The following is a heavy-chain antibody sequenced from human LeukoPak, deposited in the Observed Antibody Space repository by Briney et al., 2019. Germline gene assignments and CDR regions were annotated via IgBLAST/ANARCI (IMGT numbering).Heavy chain of an antibody. J-gene: IGHJ4*02. CDR2: IIPIFGTA. CDR3: ASPRKSSYYYGSGSYGYFDY. CDR1: GGTFSSYA. Sequence: SVKVSCKASGGTFSSYAISWVRQAPGQGLEWMGGIIPIFGTANYAQKFQGRVTITTDESTSTAYMELSSLRSEDTAVYYCASPRKSSYYYGSGSYGYFDYWGQGTLVTVSS. V-gene: IGHV1-69*05. D-gene: IGHD3-10*01.